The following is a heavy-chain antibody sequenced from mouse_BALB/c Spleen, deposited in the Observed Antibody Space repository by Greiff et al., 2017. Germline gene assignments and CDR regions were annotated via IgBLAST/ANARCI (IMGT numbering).Heavy chain of an antibody. CDR2: ISDGGSYT. Sequence: EVQLVESGGGLVKPGGSLKLSCAASGFTFRDYYMYWVRQTPEKRLEWVATISDGGSYTYYPDSVKGRFTISRDNAKNNLYLQMSSLKSEDTAMYYCARARATLSFAYWGQGTLVTVSA. CDR3: ARARATLSFAY. CDR1: GFTFRDYY. J-gene: IGHJ3*01. D-gene: IGHD3-1*01. V-gene: IGHV5-4*02.